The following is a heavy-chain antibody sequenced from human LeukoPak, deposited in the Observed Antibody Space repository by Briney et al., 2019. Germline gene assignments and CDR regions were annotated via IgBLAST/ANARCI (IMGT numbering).Heavy chain of an antibody. CDR3: ARDHFSCSGGSCYSSLYYFDY. CDR1: GFTFSSYE. J-gene: IGHJ4*02. V-gene: IGHV3-48*03. Sequence: GGSLRLSCAASGFTFSSYEMNWVRQAPGKGLEWVSYISSSGSTIYYADSVKGRFTISRGNAKNSLYLQMNSLRAEDTAVYYCARDHFSCSGGSCYSSLYYFDYWGQGTLVTVSS. CDR2: ISSSGSTI. D-gene: IGHD2-15*01.